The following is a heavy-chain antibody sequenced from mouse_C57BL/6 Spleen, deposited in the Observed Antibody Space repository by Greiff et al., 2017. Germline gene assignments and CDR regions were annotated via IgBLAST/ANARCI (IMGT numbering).Heavy chain of an antibody. CDR2: IYPGDGDT. Sequence: QVQLQQSGAELVKPGASVKISCKASGYAFRSYWMNWVKQRPGKGLEWIGQIYPGDGDTNYNGKFKGKATLTADKSSSTAYMQLSSLTSEDSAVYFCATPYGSSSWFAYWGQGTLVTVSA. V-gene: IGHV1-80*01. CDR3: ATPYGSSSWFAY. D-gene: IGHD1-1*01. CDR1: GYAFRSYW. J-gene: IGHJ3*01.